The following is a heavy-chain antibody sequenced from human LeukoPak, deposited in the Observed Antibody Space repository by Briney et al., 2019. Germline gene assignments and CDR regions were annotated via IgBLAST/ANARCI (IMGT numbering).Heavy chain of an antibody. J-gene: IGHJ4*02. CDR1: GFTFSGFS. CDR3: AREISRFGI. D-gene: IGHD3-16*01. CDR2: ISSSSYFI. V-gene: IGHV3-21*01. Sequence: GGSLRLSCAASGFTFSGFSMNWVRQVPGKGLEWVSSISSSSYFIYYADSVKGRFTISRDNAKNSLFLQMDSLRAEDTAVYYCAREISRFGIWGQGTLVTVSS.